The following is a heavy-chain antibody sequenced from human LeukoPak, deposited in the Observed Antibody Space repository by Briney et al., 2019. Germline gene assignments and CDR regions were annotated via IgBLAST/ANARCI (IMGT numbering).Heavy chain of an antibody. CDR1: GGSINNYY. J-gene: IGHJ5*02. CDR3: ARSDYGDYDLLTWFDP. Sequence: SETLSLTCIVSGGSINNYYWNWIRQPAGQGLEWIGRIYTSGSTNYNPSLKSRVTMSVDTSKNQFSLKLRSVTAADTAVYYCARSDYGDYDLLTWFDPWGQGTLVTVSS. V-gene: IGHV4-4*07. D-gene: IGHD4-17*01. CDR2: IYTSGST.